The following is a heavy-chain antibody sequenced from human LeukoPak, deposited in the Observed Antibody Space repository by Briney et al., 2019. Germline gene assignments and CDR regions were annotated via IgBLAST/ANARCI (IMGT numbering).Heavy chain of an antibody. V-gene: IGHV4-4*07. Sequence: SETLSLTCTVSGGFISSYSWNWLRQPAGKGLEWIGRIYTSGSPSYNPSLKSRLTLSVDTSKNQFSLKLSSVTAADTAVYYCARALPLCSSTSCYTSSGAFDIWGQGTMVTVSS. D-gene: IGHD2-2*02. CDR1: GGFISSYS. CDR2: IYTSGSP. CDR3: ARALPLCSSTSCYTSSGAFDI. J-gene: IGHJ3*02.